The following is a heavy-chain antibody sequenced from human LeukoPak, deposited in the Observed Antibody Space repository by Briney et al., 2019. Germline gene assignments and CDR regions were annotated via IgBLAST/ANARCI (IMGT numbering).Heavy chain of an antibody. CDR2: ISSSGSSI. Sequence: TGGSLRLSCAASGFTFSSYSMNWVRQAPGKGLEWVSFISSSGSSIYYADSVKGRFTISRDNAKNSLYLQMNSLRAEDTAVYYCARVPATKVIDYWGQGTLATVSS. J-gene: IGHJ4*02. CDR1: GFTFSSYS. CDR3: ARVPATKVIDY. V-gene: IGHV3-48*01. D-gene: IGHD2-2*01.